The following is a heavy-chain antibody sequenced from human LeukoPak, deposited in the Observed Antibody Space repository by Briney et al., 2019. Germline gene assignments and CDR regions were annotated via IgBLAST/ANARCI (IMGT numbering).Heavy chain of an antibody. CDR2: IRSNSDGGTI. J-gene: IGHJ5*02. D-gene: IGHD3-22*01. CDR1: GFTFSSCS. V-gene: IGHV3-15*07. CDR3: ATDFYDST. Sequence: SGGSLRLSCAASGFTFSSCSVNWVRQAPGKGLEWVGRIRSNSDGGTIDYAAPVKGRFTLSRDDSKTTLYLQMNSLQTEDTAVYYCATDFYDSTWGQGTLVTVSS.